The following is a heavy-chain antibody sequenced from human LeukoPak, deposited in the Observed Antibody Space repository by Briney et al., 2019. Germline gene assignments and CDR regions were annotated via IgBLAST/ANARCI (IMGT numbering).Heavy chain of an antibody. J-gene: IGHJ4*02. CDR3: AKDRYCSGGSCPIFDY. Sequence: GGSLRLSCAASGFTFSSYSMSWVRHAPGKGLEWVSAISGSGGSTYYADSVKGRFTISRDNSKNTLYLQMNSLRAEDTAVYYCAKDRYCSGGSCPIFDYWGQGTLVTVSS. V-gene: IGHV3-23*01. CDR1: GFTFSSYS. D-gene: IGHD2-15*01. CDR2: ISGSGGST.